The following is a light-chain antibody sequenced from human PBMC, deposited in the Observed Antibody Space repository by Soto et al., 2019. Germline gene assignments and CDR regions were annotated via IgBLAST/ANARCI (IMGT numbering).Light chain of an antibody. J-gene: IGKJ1*01. CDR3: QYYGNSLWT. Sequence: ETVLTQSPGTLSLSPGERATLSCRASRAVDSNYLAWYQQKPGQAPRLLFYVASKRATGIPDRFSGSGSGTDFTLTISRLEPEDFAVYHCQYYGNSLWTFGQGTKVEIK. V-gene: IGKV3-20*01. CDR1: RAVDSNY. CDR2: VAS.